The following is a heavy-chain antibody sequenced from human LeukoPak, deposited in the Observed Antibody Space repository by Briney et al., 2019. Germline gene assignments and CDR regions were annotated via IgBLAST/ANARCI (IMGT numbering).Heavy chain of an antibody. V-gene: IGHV3-30*18. Sequence: GGSLRLSCAASGFTFSSYWMSWVRQAPGKGLEWVAVISYDGSNKYYADSVKGRFTISRDNSKNTLYLQMNSLRAEDTAVYYCAKIGVAGIYFDYWGQGTLVTVSS. D-gene: IGHD6-19*01. CDR3: AKIGVAGIYFDY. CDR2: ISYDGSNK. CDR1: GFTFSSYW. J-gene: IGHJ4*02.